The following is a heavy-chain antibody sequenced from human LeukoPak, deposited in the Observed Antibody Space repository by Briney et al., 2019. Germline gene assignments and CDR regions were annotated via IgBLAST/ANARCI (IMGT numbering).Heavy chain of an antibody. Sequence: SETLSLTCTVSGYSISSGYYWGWIRQPPGKGLEWIGSIYHSGNTYYNPSLKSRVTISVDTSKNQFSLKLSSVTAADTAVYYCARVGITIFGVDWYYFDYWGQGTLVTVSS. CDR2: IYHSGNT. CDR3: ARVGITIFGVDWYYFDY. V-gene: IGHV4-38-2*02. J-gene: IGHJ4*02. CDR1: GYSISSGYY. D-gene: IGHD3-3*01.